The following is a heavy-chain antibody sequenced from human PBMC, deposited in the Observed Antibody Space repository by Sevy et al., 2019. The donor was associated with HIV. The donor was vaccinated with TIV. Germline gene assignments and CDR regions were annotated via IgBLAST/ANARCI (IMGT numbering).Heavy chain of an antibody. V-gene: IGHV4-61*01. CDR2: IVYSGST. D-gene: IGHD4-17*01. CDR3: ARHRSPYGDYANGSFDY. CDR1: GGSVSRGSYY. J-gene: IGHJ4*02. Sequence: SETLSLTCTVSGGSVSRGSYYWSWIRQPPGKGLEWIGYIVYSGSTNYNSSLKSRVTISVETSKNQFSRKLRSVTTADTAVYYGARHRSPYGDYANGSFDYWGQGTLVTVSS.